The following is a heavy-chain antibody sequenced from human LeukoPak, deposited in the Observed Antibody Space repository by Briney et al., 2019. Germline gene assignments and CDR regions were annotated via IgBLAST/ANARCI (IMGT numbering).Heavy chain of an antibody. CDR2: INPNSGGT. CDR3: ARELSTADYDILTGYWFDP. J-gene: IGHJ5*02. V-gene: IGHV1-2*06. Sequence: GASVKVSCKASGGSFSSCVISWVRQAPGQGLEWMGRINPNSGGTNYAQKFQGRVTMTRDTSISTAYMELSRLRSDDTAVYYCARELSTADYDILTGYWFDPWGQGTLVTVSS. D-gene: IGHD3-9*01. CDR1: GGSFSSCV.